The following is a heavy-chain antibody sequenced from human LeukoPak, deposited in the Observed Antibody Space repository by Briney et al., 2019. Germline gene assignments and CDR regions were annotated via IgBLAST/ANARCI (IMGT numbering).Heavy chain of an antibody. Sequence: SETLSLTCTVSGGSISSYYWSWIRQPPGKGLEWIGYIYYSGSTNYNPSLKSRVTISVDTSKNQFSLKLSSVTAADTAVYHCASITYPDFWSGYYGYFDYWGQGTLVTVSS. J-gene: IGHJ4*02. CDR3: ASITYPDFWSGYYGYFDY. D-gene: IGHD3-3*01. V-gene: IGHV4-59*01. CDR2: IYYSGST. CDR1: GGSISSYY.